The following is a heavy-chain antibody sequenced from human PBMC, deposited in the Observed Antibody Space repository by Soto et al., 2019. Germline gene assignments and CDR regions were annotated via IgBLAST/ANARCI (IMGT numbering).Heavy chain of an antibody. Sequence: ASVKVSCKVSGYTLTELSMHWVRQAPGKGLEWMGGFDPEDGETIYAQKFQGRVTMTEDTSTDTAYMELSSLRSEDTAIYYCANLGALRWNAGKSTWGLGTLVTVSS. CDR1: GYTLTELS. V-gene: IGHV1-24*01. CDR2: FDPEDGET. J-gene: IGHJ5*02. D-gene: IGHD1-1*01. CDR3: ANLGALRWNAGKST.